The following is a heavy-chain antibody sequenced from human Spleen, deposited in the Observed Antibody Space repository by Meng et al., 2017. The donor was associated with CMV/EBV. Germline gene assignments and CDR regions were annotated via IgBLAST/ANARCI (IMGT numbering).Heavy chain of an antibody. D-gene: IGHD3-3*01. Sequence: ASVKVSCKASGYTFTNYDINWVRQATGQGLEWMGWMNPNSGNTGYAQKFQGRVTMTRDTSTSTVYMELSSLRSEDTAVYYCVGAISPVGVVIRYGMDVWGQGTTVTVSS. CDR3: VGAISPVGVVIRYGMDV. J-gene: IGHJ6*02. CDR2: MNPNSGNT. CDR1: GYTFTNYD. V-gene: IGHV1-8*01.